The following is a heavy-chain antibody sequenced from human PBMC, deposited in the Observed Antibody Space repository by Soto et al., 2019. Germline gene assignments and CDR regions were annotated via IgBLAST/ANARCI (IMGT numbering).Heavy chain of an antibody. D-gene: IGHD6-19*01. CDR3: ARDWQWLVHY. V-gene: IGHV3-30-3*01. CDR1: GFTFSSYA. J-gene: IGHJ4*02. Sequence: GGSLRLSCAASGFTFSSYAMHWVRQAPGKGLGWVAVISYDGSNKYYADSVKGRFTISRDNSKNTLYLQMNSLRAEDTAVYYCARDWQWLVHYWGQGTLVTVSS. CDR2: ISYDGSNK.